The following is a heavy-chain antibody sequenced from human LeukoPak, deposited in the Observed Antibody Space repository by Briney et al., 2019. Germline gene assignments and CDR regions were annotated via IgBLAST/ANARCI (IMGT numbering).Heavy chain of an antibody. CDR1: GFTFSSYA. D-gene: IGHD4-11*01. CDR2: ISYDGSNK. V-gene: IGHV3-30*04. CDR3: AKDLRLQSWFDP. J-gene: IGHJ5*02. Sequence: GGSLRLSCAASGFTFSSYAMHWVRQAPGKGLEWVAVISYDGSNKYYADSVKGRFTISRDNSKNTLYLQMNSLRAEDTAVYYCAKDLRLQSWFDPWGQGTLVTVSS.